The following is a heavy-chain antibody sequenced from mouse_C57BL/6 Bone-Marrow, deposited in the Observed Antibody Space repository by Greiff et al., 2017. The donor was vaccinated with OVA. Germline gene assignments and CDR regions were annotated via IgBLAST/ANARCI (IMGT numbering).Heavy chain of an antibody. Sequence: VQLQQSGAELARPGASVKLSCKASGYTFTSYGISWVKQRTGQGLEWIGEIYPRSGNTYYNEKFKGKATLTADKSSSTAYMELRSLTSEDSAVDFCASSTMIPCWYLDVWGTGTTVTVSS. CDR2: IYPRSGNT. CDR1: GYTFTSYG. D-gene: IGHD2-4*01. J-gene: IGHJ1*03. CDR3: ASSTMIPCWYLDV. V-gene: IGHV1-81*01.